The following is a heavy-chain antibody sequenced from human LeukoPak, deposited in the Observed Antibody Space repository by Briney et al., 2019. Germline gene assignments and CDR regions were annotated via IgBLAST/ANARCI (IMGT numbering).Heavy chain of an antibody. CDR2: IYHSGST. V-gene: IGHV4-38-2*02. J-gene: IGHJ4*02. D-gene: IGHD6-25*01. Sequence: TSETLSLTCTVSGYSISSGYYWGWIRQPPGKGLEWIGSIYHSGSTYYNPSLKTRVTTSVDTSKNQFSPKLSSVTAADTAFYYCARFQRAEFDYWGQGTLVTVSS. CDR1: GYSISSGYY. CDR3: ARFQRAEFDY.